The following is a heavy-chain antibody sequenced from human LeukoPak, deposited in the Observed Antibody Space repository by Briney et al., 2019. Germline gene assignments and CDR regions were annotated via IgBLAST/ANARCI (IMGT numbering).Heavy chain of an antibody. V-gene: IGHV4-59*08. CDR2: IYYSGST. J-gene: IGHJ4*02. CDR3: ARHYSGGPQYFDY. Sequence: SETLSLTCTVSGGSISSSYWTWIRQPPGKGLEWIGCIYYSGSTNYYPSLKRRVTILVVTSKNHFFLHLGSVTAADTAVDYCARHYSGGPQYFDYWGQGTLVTVSS. D-gene: IGHD6-19*01. CDR1: GGSISSSY.